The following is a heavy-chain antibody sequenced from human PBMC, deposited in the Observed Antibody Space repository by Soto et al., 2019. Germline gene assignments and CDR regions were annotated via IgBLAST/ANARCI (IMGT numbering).Heavy chain of an antibody. J-gene: IGHJ4*02. CDR2: INSDGSST. CDR1: GFTFSSYW. V-gene: IGHV3-74*01. D-gene: IGHD3-22*01. CDR3: ARSENFYDTSAYYCDY. Sequence: GGSLRLSCAASGFTFSSYWMHWVRHAPGKGLVWVSRINSDGSSTSYADSVKGRFTISRDNAKNTLYLQMNSLRAEDTAVYYCARSENFYDTSAYYCDYWGQGTLVTVSS.